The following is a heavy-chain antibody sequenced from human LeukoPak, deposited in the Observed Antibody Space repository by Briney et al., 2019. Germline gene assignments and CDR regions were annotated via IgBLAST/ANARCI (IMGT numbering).Heavy chain of an antibody. D-gene: IGHD1-26*01. Sequence: PGGSLRLSCAASGFTFSSYAMSWVRQAPGKGLVWVSAISGSGGSTYYADSVKGRFTISRDNSKNTLYLQMNSLRAEDTAVYYCAKGSGSYFRSDYWGQGTLVTVSS. V-gene: IGHV3-23*01. J-gene: IGHJ4*02. CDR2: ISGSGGST. CDR1: GFTFSSYA. CDR3: AKGSGSYFRSDY.